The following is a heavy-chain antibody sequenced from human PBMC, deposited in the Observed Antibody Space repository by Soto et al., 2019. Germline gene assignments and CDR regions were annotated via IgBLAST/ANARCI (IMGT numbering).Heavy chain of an antibody. J-gene: IGHJ4*02. Sequence: NPSETLSLTCAVYGGSFSGYYWSWIRQPPGKGLEWIGEINHSGSTNYNPSLKSRVTISVDTSKNQFSLKLSSVTAADTAVYYCARGIAALRYFAWHYFDYWGEETLVTFS. CDR3: ARGIAALRYFAWHYFDY. D-gene: IGHD3-9*01. CDR1: GGSFSGYY. CDR2: INHSGST. V-gene: IGHV4-34*01.